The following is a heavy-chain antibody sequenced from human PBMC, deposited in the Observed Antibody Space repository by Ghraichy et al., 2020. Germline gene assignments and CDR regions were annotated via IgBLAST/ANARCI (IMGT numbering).Heavy chain of an antibody. CDR2: IDQSGDT. D-gene: IGHD3-16*01. CDR3: ARVKWRGDPFPYYGMDI. V-gene: IGHV4-34*01. Sequence: SETLSLTCAVYNGSFSGYYWNWIRQSPGKGLEWIGEIDQSGDTYYAPSLRGRVTLSVDTSKSQFSLKVTSLTAADTAVYYCARVKWRGDPFPYYGMDIWGQGTAVTVSS. CDR1: NGSFSGYY. J-gene: IGHJ6*02.